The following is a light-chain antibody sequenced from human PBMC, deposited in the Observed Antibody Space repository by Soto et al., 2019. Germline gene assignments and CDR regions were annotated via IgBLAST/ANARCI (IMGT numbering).Light chain of an antibody. CDR3: QHYNAWPYT. Sequence: EIVMTQSPATLSVSPGERATLSCRASQSVSTNLAWYQQKPGQAPRLLIYGASTMATGIPSRFSGSGSGTEFTLTISFLQSGDVAVYYCQHYNAWPYTFGQGTKLEVK. V-gene: IGKV3-15*01. CDR1: QSVSTN. J-gene: IGKJ2*01. CDR2: GAS.